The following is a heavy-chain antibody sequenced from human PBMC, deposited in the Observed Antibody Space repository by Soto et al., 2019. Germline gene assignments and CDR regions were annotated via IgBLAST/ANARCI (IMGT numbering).Heavy chain of an antibody. J-gene: IGHJ6*02. D-gene: IGHD3-22*01. CDR3: ARSPDSSGYYPRWYYYGMDV. Sequence: SETLSLTCAVSGGSISSSNWWSWVRQPPGKGLEWIGEIYHSGSTNYNPSLKSRVTISVDKSKNQFSLKLGSVTAADTAVYYCARSPDSSGYYPRWYYYGMDVWGQGTTVTSP. CDR1: GGSISSSNW. CDR2: IYHSGST. V-gene: IGHV4-4*02.